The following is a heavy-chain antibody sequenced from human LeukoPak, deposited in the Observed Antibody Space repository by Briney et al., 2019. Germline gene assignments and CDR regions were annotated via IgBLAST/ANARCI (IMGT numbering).Heavy chain of an antibody. J-gene: IGHJ4*02. CDR1: GFTFSNYG. CDR2: IWYDGTNK. CDR3: ARGRGYDSGTYNYAFSDY. D-gene: IGHD3-22*01. V-gene: IGHV3-33*01. Sequence: GRSLTLSCAASGFTFSNYGMQWVRQAPGKGLEWVAVIWYDGTNKYYADSVKGRFTISRDNSKNTLYLQMNSLRAEDTAVYYCARGRGYDSGTYNYAFSDYWGQGTLVTVSS.